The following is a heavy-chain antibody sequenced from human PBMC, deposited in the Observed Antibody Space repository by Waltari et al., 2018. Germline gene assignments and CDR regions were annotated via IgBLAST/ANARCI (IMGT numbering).Heavy chain of an antibody. Sequence: QLQLQESGPGLVKPSETLSLTCTVPGGSIRSSSYYWGWIRQSPGKGLEWIGNIYYSGSTYYGGSTYYNPTLKSRVSISGDTSKNQFSLKLSSVTAADTAVYYCARHWKKSGYRFDPWGQGTLVTVSS. V-gene: IGHV4-39*01. CDR3: ARHWKKSGYRFDP. D-gene: IGHD5-12*01. CDR1: GGSIRSSSYY. J-gene: IGHJ5*02. CDR2: IYYSGSTYYGGST.